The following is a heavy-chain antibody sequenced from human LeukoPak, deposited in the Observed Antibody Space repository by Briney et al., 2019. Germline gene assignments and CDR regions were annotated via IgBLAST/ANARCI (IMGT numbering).Heavy chain of an antibody. V-gene: IGHV3-74*01. CDR1: GITFSNYY. CDR3: ATDDYRGLGY. D-gene: IGHD3-16*01. J-gene: IGHJ4*02. Sequence: PGGSLRLSCVTSGITFSNYYMHRVRQVPGEGLVWVSHIIQDGSVTSYADSVKGRFTISRDNAKNTVYLQLNNLRAEDTAVYYCATDDYRGLGYWGQGTLVTVSS. CDR2: IIQDGSVT.